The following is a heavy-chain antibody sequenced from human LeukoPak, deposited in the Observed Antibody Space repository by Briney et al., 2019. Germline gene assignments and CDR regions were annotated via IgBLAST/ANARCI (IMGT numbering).Heavy chain of an antibody. D-gene: IGHD2-8*01. CDR3: MSPPWDCTNGFCSP. J-gene: IGHJ5*02. Sequence: GGSLRLSCAASGFTFSSYSMNWVRQAPGKGLEWVSSISSSSSYIYYADSVKGRFTISRDNAKNSLYLQMNSLKTEDTAVYYCMSPPWDCTNGFCSPWGQGTVVIVSS. CDR2: ISSSSSYI. V-gene: IGHV3-21*04. CDR1: GFTFSSYS.